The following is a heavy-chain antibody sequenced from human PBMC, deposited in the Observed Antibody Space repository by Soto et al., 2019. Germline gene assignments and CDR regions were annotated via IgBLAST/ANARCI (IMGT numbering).Heavy chain of an antibody. D-gene: IGHD1-26*01. Sequence: EVQLVESGGVVVQPGVSLRLSCAAYGFTFDDYNMHWVRQAPGKGLEWVSLISWDDGYTYYADSGKGRFTISRDNSKNSLYLHMNSLRTEDTALYYCAKDVGSYYYFDYWGQGTLVTVSS. CDR2: ISWDDGYT. CDR1: GFTFDDYN. V-gene: IGHV3-43*01. CDR3: AKDVGSYYYFDY. J-gene: IGHJ4*02.